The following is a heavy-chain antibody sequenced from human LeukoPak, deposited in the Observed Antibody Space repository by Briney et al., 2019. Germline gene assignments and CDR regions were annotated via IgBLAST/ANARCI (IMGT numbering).Heavy chain of an antibody. CDR3: AREGDKYGDYPFDY. CDR1: GGSVSSGNYY. D-gene: IGHD4-17*01. V-gene: IGHV4-31*03. Sequence: SETLSLTCTVSGGSVSSGNYYWSWIRQHPGKGLEWIGYIYYSGSTYYNPSLKSRVTISVDTSKNQFSLKLSSVTAADTAVYYCAREGDKYGDYPFDYWGQGTLVTVSS. J-gene: IGHJ4*02. CDR2: IYYSGST.